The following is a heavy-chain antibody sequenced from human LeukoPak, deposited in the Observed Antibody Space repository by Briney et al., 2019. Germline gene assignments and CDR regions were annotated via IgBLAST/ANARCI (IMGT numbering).Heavy chain of an antibody. CDR2: IKYDDTVK. Sequence: GGSLRLSCXAAGFNFGTYWXSWVRQCPEKGLEFVANIKYDDTVKNYVDSVKGRFTISRDNPSNSVYLQMDSLSPEDTALYYCARDPDSSAFDYWGQGAQVTVSS. CDR1: GFNFGTYW. J-gene: IGHJ4*02. CDR3: ARDPDSSAFDY. V-gene: IGHV3-7*01. D-gene: IGHD2-15*01.